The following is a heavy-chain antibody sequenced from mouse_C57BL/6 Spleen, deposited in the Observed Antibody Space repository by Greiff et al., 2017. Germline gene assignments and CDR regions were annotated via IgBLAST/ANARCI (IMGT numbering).Heavy chain of an antibody. Sequence: QVQLQQPGAELVRPGSSVKLSCKASGYTFTSYWMHWVKQRPIQGLEWIGNIDPSDSETHYNQKFKDKATLTVDKSSSTAYMQLSSLTSEDSAVYYCARSGDGYYRIYFDYWGQGTTLTVSS. CDR2: IDPSDSET. J-gene: IGHJ2*01. CDR3: ARSGDGYYRIYFDY. CDR1: GYTFTSYW. V-gene: IGHV1-52*01. D-gene: IGHD2-3*01.